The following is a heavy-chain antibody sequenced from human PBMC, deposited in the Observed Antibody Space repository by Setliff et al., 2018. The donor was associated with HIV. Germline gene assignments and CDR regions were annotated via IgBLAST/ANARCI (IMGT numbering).Heavy chain of an antibody. CDR3: ARERAESSYYYYGMDV. Sequence: RLSCAASGFTFRNYEMNWVRQAPGKGLEWVSHISSSGGTINYADSVRGRFNISRDNAENSLYLEINNVRVEDTAIYFCARERAESSYYYYGMDVWGQGTTVTVSS. V-gene: IGHV3-48*03. D-gene: IGHD1-26*01. CDR2: ISSSGGTI. CDR1: GFTFRNYE. J-gene: IGHJ6*02.